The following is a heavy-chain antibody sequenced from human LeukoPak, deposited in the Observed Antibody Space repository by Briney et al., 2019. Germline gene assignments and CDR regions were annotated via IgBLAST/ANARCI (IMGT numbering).Heavy chain of an antibody. V-gene: IGHV5-51*01. J-gene: IGHJ5*02. CDR2: IYPGDSDT. Sequence: GESLKISCKGFGYSFTSYWIGWVRQMPGKGLEWMGIIYPGDSDTRYSPSFQGQVTISADKSISTAYLQWSSLKASDTAMYYCARWSSAEYGGNSNWFDPWGQGTLVTVSS. CDR3: ARWSSAEYGGNSNWFDP. CDR1: GYSFTSYW. D-gene: IGHD4-23*01.